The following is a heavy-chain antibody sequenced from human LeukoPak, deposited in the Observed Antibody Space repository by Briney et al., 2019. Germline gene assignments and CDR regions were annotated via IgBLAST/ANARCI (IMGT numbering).Heavy chain of an antibody. CDR1: GFTFSSYA. V-gene: IGHV3-30-3*01. Sequence: GRSLRLSCAAFGFTFSSYAMHWVRQAPGKGLEWVAVISYDGSNKYYADSVKGRFTISRDSSKNTLYLQMNSLRAEDTAVYYCARPYYSSSPAGPHAYYFDYWGQGALVTVSS. CDR3: ARPYYSSSPAGPHAYYFDY. D-gene: IGHD6-6*01. J-gene: IGHJ4*02. CDR2: ISYDGSNK.